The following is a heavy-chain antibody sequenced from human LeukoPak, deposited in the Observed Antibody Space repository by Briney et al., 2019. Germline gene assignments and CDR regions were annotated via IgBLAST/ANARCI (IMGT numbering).Heavy chain of an antibody. Sequence: GGSLRLSCAASGFTFSSYWMSWVRQAPGKGLEWVANIKRDGSEKYYVDSVKGRFTISRGNAKNSLYLQMNSLRAEDTAVYYCGLGGWLDYWGQGTLVTVSS. CDR3: GLGGWLDY. V-gene: IGHV3-7*01. CDR2: IKRDGSEK. J-gene: IGHJ4*02. D-gene: IGHD6-19*01. CDR1: GFTFSSYW.